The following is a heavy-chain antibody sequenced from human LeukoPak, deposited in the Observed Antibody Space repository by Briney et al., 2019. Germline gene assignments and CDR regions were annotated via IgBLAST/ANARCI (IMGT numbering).Heavy chain of an antibody. J-gene: IGHJ6*03. CDR2: SSSSSSTI. CDR1: GFTFSSYS. D-gene: IGHD2-21*02. Sequence: GGSLRLSCAASGFTFSSYSMNWVRQAPGKGLEWVSYSSSSSSTIYYADSVRGRFTISRDNAKNSLFLQMNSLRAEDTAVYYCARAAVTSSYYYYYYMDVWGKGSTVTVSS. CDR3: ARAAVTSSYYYYYYMDV. V-gene: IGHV3-48*01.